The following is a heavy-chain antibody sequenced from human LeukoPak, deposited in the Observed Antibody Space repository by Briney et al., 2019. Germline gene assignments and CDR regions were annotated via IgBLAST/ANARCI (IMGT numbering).Heavy chain of an antibody. CDR1: GDSISSDY. D-gene: IGHD2-21*02. J-gene: IGHJ4*02. CDR2: SGST. Sequence: SETLSLTCTVSGDSISSDYWSWIRQPPGKGLEGIGYSGSTNYNPSLKSRVTISVDTAKNQFSLKLTSVTTADTAVYFCARAGDTVYYFDYWGQGTLVIVSA. V-gene: IGHV4-59*01. CDR3: ARAGDTVYYFDY.